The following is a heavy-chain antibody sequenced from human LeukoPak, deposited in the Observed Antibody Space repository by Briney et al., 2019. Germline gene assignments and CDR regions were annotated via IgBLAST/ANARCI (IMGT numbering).Heavy chain of an antibody. Sequence: GGSLRLSCAASRFTFINYGMSWVRQAPGKGLEWVSAVSGSGATYYADSVKGRFTISRDNSKNMVYLQMNSLRAEDTAIYFCTKGGQDCSPTTCYYDWGQGTLVTVSS. CDR2: VSGSGAT. CDR3: TKGGQDCSPTTCYYD. V-gene: IGHV3-23*01. CDR1: RFTFINYG. D-gene: IGHD2-2*01. J-gene: IGHJ4*02.